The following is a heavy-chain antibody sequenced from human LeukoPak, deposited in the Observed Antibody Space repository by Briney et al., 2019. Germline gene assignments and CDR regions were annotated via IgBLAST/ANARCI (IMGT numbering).Heavy chain of an antibody. J-gene: IGHJ4*02. D-gene: IGHD4-17*01. CDR2: ISGSGGSA. V-gene: IGHV3-23*01. CDR3: ANLYGDYGDY. Sequence: GGSLRLSCVASGFIFSSYAMSWVRQAPGKGLEWVSGISGSGGSAFYADSVKGRFTISRDNAKNTLYLEMNSLRAEDTAVYYCANLYGDYGDYWGQGNLVTASS. CDR1: GFIFSSYA.